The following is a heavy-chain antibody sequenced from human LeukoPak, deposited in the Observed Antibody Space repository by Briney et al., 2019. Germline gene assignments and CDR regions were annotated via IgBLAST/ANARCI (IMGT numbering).Heavy chain of an antibody. CDR2: IKQDGSKK. Sequence: GGSLRLSCVASGFPFSSYWMTWVRQASGKGLEWVANIKQDGSKKSYVDSVKGRFTISRDNAKNSLYLQMNSLRAEDTAIYYCTRVGYIDEGIDYWGQGTLVTVSS. V-gene: IGHV3-7*04. D-gene: IGHD5-24*01. CDR1: GFPFSSYW. J-gene: IGHJ4*02. CDR3: TRVGYIDEGIDY.